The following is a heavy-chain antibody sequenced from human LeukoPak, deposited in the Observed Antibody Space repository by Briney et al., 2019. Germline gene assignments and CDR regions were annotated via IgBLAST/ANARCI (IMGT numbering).Heavy chain of an antibody. CDR2: IYYSGST. Sequence: SETLSLTCTVSGGSISSYYWSWIRQPPGKGLEGIGDIYYSGSTNYNPSLKSRVTISVDTSKNQFSLKLSSVTAADTAVYYCARVRVYYDILTGYSHGWFDPWGQGTLVTVSS. CDR1: GGSISSYY. CDR3: ARVRVYYDILTGYSHGWFDP. D-gene: IGHD3-9*01. J-gene: IGHJ5*02. V-gene: IGHV4-59*01.